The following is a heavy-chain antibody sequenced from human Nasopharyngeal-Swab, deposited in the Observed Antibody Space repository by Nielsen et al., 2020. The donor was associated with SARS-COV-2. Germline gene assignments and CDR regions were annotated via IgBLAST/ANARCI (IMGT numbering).Heavy chain of an antibody. CDR3: ARGGSSSWYGDFDY. D-gene: IGHD6-13*01. V-gene: IGHV3-74*01. Sequence: GGSLRFSCAASGFTFSSYWMHWVRQAPGKGLVWVSRINSDGSSTSYADSVKGRFTISRDNAKHTLYLQMNSLRAEDTAVYYCARGGSSSWYGDFDYWGQGTLVTVSS. CDR2: INSDGSST. CDR1: GFTFSSYW. J-gene: IGHJ4*02.